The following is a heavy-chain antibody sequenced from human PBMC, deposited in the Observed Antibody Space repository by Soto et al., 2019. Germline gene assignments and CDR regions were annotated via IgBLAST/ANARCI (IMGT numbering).Heavy chain of an antibody. J-gene: IGHJ4*02. CDR1: GFTFSSYA. D-gene: IGHD3-3*01. V-gene: IGHV3-23*01. Sequence: LRLSCAASGFTFSSYAMSWVRQAPGKGLEWVSAISGSGGSTYYADSVKGRFTISRDNSKNTLYLQMNSLRAEDTAVYYCASITIFGVVIRYFDYWGQGTLVTVSA. CDR3: ASITIFGVVIRYFDY. CDR2: ISGSGGST.